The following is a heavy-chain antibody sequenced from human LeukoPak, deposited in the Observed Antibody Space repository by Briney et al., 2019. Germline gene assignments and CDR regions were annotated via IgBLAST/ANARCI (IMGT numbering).Heavy chain of an antibody. CDR2: ISSDGSST. V-gene: IGHV3-74*01. D-gene: IGHD1-1*01. CDR1: GFTFSSYW. Sequence: GGSLRLSCAAAGFTFSSYWMHWVRQAPGKGLVWVSCISSDGSSTSYADSVKGRFTIFRDNAKNTLYLQMNSLGAEDTAVYYCARALPPSVNTPWKWGQGTQVTVSS. J-gene: IGHJ4*02. CDR3: ARALPPSVNTPWK.